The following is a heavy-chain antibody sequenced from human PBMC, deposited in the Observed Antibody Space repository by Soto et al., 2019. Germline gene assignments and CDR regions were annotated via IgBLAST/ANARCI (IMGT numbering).Heavy chain of an antibody. CDR3: ARAEKVYAISGALDI. D-gene: IGHD2-8*01. Sequence: SEALSLTCTVSVDSISNYYWNWIRQPRGKGLEWIGYINYSGNTNYNPSLKSRVTISADTSKNQFSLKLSSVTAADTAVYYCARAEKVYAISGALDIWGQGTMVTVSS. J-gene: IGHJ3*02. CDR1: VDSISNYY. CDR2: INYSGNT. V-gene: IGHV4-59*01.